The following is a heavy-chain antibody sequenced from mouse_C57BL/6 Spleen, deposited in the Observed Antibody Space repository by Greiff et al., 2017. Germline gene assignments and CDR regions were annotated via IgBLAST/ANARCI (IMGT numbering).Heavy chain of an antibody. CDR1: GYTFTSYG. CDR2: IYPRSGNT. V-gene: IGHV1-81*01. J-gene: IGHJ3*01. Sequence: QVQLQQSGAELARPGASVKLSCKASGYTFTSYGISWVKQRTGQGLEWIGEIYPRSGNTYYNEKFKGKATLTADKSSSTAYMELRSLTSEDSAVYFCARGDDDRFAYWGQGTLVTVSA. D-gene: IGHD2-12*01. CDR3: ARGDDDRFAY.